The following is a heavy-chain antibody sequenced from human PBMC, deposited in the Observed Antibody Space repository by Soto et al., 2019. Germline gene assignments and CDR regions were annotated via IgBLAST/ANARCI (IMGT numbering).Heavy chain of an antibody. Sequence: SETLSLTCTVSGGSFSTYYWTWIRQPPGKGLEWVGFVYYSGNTNYNPSLKSRVTISVDTSKNQFSLRLSSVTAADTAMYYCARRKTRPEAFAYGGRGALVTVSS. V-gene: IGHV4-59*08. CDR3: ARRKTRPEAFAY. J-gene: IGHJ4*02. CDR2: VYYSGNT. CDR1: GGSFSTYY. D-gene: IGHD6-25*01.